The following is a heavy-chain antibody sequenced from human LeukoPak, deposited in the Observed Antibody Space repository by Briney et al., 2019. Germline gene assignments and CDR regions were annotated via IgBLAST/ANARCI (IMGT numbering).Heavy chain of an antibody. Sequence: ASVKVSCKASGYTFTGYYVHWVRQAPGQGLEWMGWINPNSGGTNYAQKFQGRVTMTRDTSISTAYMELSRLRSDDTAVYYCARVGYVWGSYRSSLGYWGQGTLVTVSS. CDR3: ARVGYVWGSYRSSLGY. D-gene: IGHD3-16*02. V-gene: IGHV1-2*02. J-gene: IGHJ4*02. CDR1: GYTFTGYY. CDR2: INPNSGGT.